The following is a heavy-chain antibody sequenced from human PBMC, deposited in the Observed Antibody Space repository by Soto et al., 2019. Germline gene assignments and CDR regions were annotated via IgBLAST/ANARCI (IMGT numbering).Heavy chain of an antibody. CDR1: GFTFSDHY. V-gene: IGHV3-72*01. CDR2: TRNKANSYTT. CDR3: ARGVGSSWYQAFFEY. Sequence: SCAASGFTFSDHYMDWVRQAPGKGLEWVGRTRNKANSYTTEYAASVKGRFTISRDDSKNSLFLQMNSLKTEDTAVYYCARGVGSSWYQAFFEYWGQGTRVNVAS. J-gene: IGHJ4*02. D-gene: IGHD6-13*01.